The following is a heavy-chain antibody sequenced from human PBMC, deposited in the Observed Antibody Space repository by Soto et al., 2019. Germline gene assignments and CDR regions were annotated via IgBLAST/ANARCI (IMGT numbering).Heavy chain of an antibody. V-gene: IGHV3-7*03. CDR1: GFTFSTYW. Sequence: EVQLVESGEGLVQPGGSLRLSCAASGFTFSTYWMSWVRQAPGKGLEWVATINPDGREKYYVDSVRGRFSISRDNAKQSLYLQMSSLRVEDTAVYYCASGGWETPIWGQGTLVTVSS. J-gene: IGHJ4*02. CDR2: INPDGREK. D-gene: IGHD1-26*01. CDR3: ASGGWETPI.